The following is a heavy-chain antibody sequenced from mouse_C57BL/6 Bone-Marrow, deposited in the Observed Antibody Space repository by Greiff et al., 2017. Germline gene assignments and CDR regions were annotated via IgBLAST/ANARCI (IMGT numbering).Heavy chain of an antibody. CDR3: AIHEVITTVLVRNWYFDV. V-gene: IGHV1-62-2*01. D-gene: IGHD1-1*01. CDR1: GYTFTEYT. CDR2: FYPGSGSI. J-gene: IGHJ1*03. Sequence: QVQLQQSGAELVKPGASVKLSCKASGYTFTEYTIHWVKQRSGQGLEWIGWFYPGSGSIKYNEKFKDKATLTADKSSSTVYMELSRLTSEDSAVYFCAIHEVITTVLVRNWYFDVWGTGTTVTVSS.